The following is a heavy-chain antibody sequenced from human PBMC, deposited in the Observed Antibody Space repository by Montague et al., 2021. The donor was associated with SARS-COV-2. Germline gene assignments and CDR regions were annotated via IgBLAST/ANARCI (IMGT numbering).Heavy chain of an antibody. J-gene: IGHJ4*02. CDR1: GGSFGDDH. V-gene: IGHV4-34*01. D-gene: IGHD3-22*01. CDR2: ISQSGRT. Sequence: SETLSLTCAVYGGSFGDDHWSWIRQPSGKGLEWIGNISQSGRTNYNPSLKSRVTISVDTSKNQFSLKLTSVTAADTGLYFCARGHLSVSMIVVVFTSASYYFDYWGQGAQVTVSS. CDR3: ARGHLSVSMIVVVFTSASYYFDY.